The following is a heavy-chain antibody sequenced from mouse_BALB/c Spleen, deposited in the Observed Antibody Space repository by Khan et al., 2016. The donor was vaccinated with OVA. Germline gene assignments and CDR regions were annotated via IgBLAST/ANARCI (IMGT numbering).Heavy chain of an antibody. CDR2: INYSGNT. J-gene: IGHJ3*01. D-gene: IGHD2-4*01. Sequence: VQLKQSGPGLVKPSQSLSLTCTVTGYSITSEYAWNWIRQFPGNKLEWMGYINYSGNTRFNPSLKSRTSITRDTSKTQFFLQLNSVTTEDTATYYCARKDYYDYDPFPYWGQGTLVTVSA. CDR1: GYSITSEYA. V-gene: IGHV3-2*02. CDR3: ARKDYYDYDPFPY.